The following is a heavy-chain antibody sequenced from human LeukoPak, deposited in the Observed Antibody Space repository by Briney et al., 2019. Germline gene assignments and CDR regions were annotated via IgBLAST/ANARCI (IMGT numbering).Heavy chain of an antibody. Sequence: SVKVSCRASGGTFSSYAISWVRQAPGQGLEWMGRIIPILGIANYAQKFQGRVTITADKSTSTAYMELSSLRSEDTAVYYCARGDVDTYFFDYWGQGTLVTVSS. CDR2: IIPILGIA. CDR1: GGTFSSYA. V-gene: IGHV1-69*04. J-gene: IGHJ4*02. CDR3: ARGDVDTYFFDY. D-gene: IGHD5-18*01.